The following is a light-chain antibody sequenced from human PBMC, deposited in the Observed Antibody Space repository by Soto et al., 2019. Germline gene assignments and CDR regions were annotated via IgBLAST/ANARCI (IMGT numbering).Light chain of an antibody. V-gene: IGKV3-11*01. CDR2: DAS. CDR1: QNVYTY. CDR3: QQRSKLPRT. J-gene: IGKJ4*01. Sequence: EIVLTQSPATLSLSPGDRASLSCRASQNVYTYFSWYQQKPGQAPRLLIYDASNRATGIPARFNASGSGTDFTLTISDLEPEDVAVYFCQQRSKLPRTFGGGTKIEIK.